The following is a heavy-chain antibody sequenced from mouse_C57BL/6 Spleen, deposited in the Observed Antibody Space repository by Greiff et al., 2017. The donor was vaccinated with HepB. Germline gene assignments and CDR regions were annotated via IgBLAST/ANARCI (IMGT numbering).Heavy chain of an antibody. CDR1: GFTFSDYG. Sequence: EVMLVESGGGLVKPGGSLKLSCAASGFTFSDYGMHWVRQAPEKGLEWVAYISSGSSTIYYADTVKGRFTISSDNAKNTLFLQMTSLRSEDTAMYYCANYYGSSHGAMDYWGQGTSVTVSS. V-gene: IGHV5-17*01. D-gene: IGHD1-1*01. CDR3: ANYYGSSHGAMDY. J-gene: IGHJ4*01. CDR2: ISSGSSTI.